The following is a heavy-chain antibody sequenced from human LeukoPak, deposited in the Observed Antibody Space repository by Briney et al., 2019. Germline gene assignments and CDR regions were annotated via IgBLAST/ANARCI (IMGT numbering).Heavy chain of an antibody. D-gene: IGHD3-10*01. CDR3: ARKVPGSYYTNWFDP. Sequence: SGTLSLTCTVSGGSISSYYWSWIRQPPGKGLEWIGYIYYSGSTNYNPSLKSRVTISVDTSKNQFSLKLSSVTAADTAVYYCARKVPGSYYTNWFDPWGQGTLVTVPS. CDR1: GGSISSYY. V-gene: IGHV4-59*08. CDR2: IYYSGST. J-gene: IGHJ5*02.